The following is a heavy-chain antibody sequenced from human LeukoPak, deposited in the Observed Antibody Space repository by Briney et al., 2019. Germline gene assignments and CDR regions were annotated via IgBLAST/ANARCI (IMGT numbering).Heavy chain of an antibody. CDR1: GGSFSGYY. Sequence: PSETLSLTCAVYGGSFSGYYWSWIRQPPGKGLEWIGEINHSGSTNYNPSLKSRVTTSVDTSKNQFSLKLNSVTAADTAVYYCARAPGLRSGYDFVYWGQGTLVTVSS. CDR3: ARAPGLRSGYDFVY. CDR2: INHSGST. D-gene: IGHD5-12*01. V-gene: IGHV4-34*01. J-gene: IGHJ4*02.